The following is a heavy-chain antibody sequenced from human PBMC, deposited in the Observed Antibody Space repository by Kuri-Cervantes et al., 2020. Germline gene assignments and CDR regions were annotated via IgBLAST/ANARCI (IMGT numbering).Heavy chain of an antibody. J-gene: IGHJ3*02. CDR1: GGTFSSYA. Sequence: SVKVSCKASGGTFSSYAISWVRQAPGQGLEWMGGIIPIFGTANYAQKFQGRVTITRDTSASTAYMELSSLRSEDTAVYYCARGYFDWLSLGDAFDIWGQGTMVTVSS. CDR3: ARGYFDWLSLGDAFDI. V-gene: IGHV1-69*05. CDR2: IIPIFGTA. D-gene: IGHD3-9*01.